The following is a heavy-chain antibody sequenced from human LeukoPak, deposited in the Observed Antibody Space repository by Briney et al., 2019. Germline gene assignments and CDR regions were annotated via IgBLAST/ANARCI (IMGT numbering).Heavy chain of an antibody. Sequence: PSETLSLTCTVSGGSISSSSYYWGWIRQPPGKGLEWIGSIYYSGSTNYNPSLKSRVTMSVDTSKNQFSLKLSSVTAADTAVYYCARSHLNYGSGPPFDYWGQGTLVTVSS. CDR3: ARSHLNYGSGPPFDY. CDR2: IYYSGST. CDR1: GGSISSSSYY. D-gene: IGHD3-10*01. J-gene: IGHJ4*02. V-gene: IGHV4-39*07.